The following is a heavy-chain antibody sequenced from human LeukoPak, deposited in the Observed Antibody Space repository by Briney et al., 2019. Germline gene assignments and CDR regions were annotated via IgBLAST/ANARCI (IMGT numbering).Heavy chain of an antibody. Sequence: GGSLRLSCAASGFTINSYWMHWVRQAPGKGLVWVSRINSDGSTTTYADSVKGRFTISRDNAKNTLYLQMNSLRAEDTAVYYCARAKLQVDTAMDYWGQGTLVTVSS. V-gene: IGHV3-74*01. CDR1: GFTINSYW. CDR2: INSDGSTT. D-gene: IGHD5-18*01. J-gene: IGHJ4*02. CDR3: ARAKLQVDTAMDY.